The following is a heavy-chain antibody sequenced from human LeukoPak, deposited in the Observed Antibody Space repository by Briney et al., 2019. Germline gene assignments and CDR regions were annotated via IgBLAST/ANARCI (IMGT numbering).Heavy chain of an antibody. CDR2: INRDGNNT. D-gene: IGHD3-22*01. CDR3: ARAGSVRFLYYYDSSGYYYVPYYFDH. V-gene: IGHV3-74*01. Sequence: GGSLRLACAASGFTFSSLWMHCVRHAPGKGLVCVSRINRDGNNTSHAVSVKGRFHISRDNAKNTLYLQMNSLRAEDTAVYYCARAGSVRFLYYYDSSGYYYVPYYFDHWGQGTLVTVSA. J-gene: IGHJ4*02. CDR1: GFTFSSLW.